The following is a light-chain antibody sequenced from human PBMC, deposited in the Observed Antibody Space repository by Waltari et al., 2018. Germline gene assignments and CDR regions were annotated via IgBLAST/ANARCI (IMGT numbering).Light chain of an antibody. CDR2: VNSDGSH. Sequence: QLVLTQSPSASAFLGASVKLTCILSSGYSSYPIACHRPQSEKGPRYLMKVNSDGSHTKGDGIPDRFSGSSSGAERYLTISSLQSEDEGDYYCQTWGTGIHVVFGGGTKLTVL. CDR3: QTWGTGIHVV. J-gene: IGLJ2*01. CDR1: SGYSSYP. V-gene: IGLV4-69*01.